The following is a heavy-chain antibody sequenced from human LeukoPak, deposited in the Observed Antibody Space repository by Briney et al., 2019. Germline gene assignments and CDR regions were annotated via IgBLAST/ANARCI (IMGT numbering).Heavy chain of an antibody. Sequence: SQTLSLTCTVSGGSISSGDYYWGWIRQPPGRGLEWIEYIYYSGSTYYNPSFKSRVTISVDTSKNQFSLKLSSVTAADTAVYYCARAYLLDYYYYYGMDVWGKGTPVTVSS. CDR2: IYYSGST. CDR1: GGSISSGDYY. J-gene: IGHJ6*04. V-gene: IGHV4-30-4*01. CDR3: ARAYLLDYYYYYGMDV.